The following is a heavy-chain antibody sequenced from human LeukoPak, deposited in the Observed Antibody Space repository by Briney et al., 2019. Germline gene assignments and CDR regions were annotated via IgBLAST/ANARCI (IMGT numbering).Heavy chain of an antibody. V-gene: IGHV3-23*01. Sequence: PGGSLRLSCAASGFTFSSYAMSWVRQAPGKGLECISVISGSGGSTYYADSVKGRFTISRDNSKNTLYLQMNSLRAEDTAAYYCAKDISLRYWGQGTLVTVSS. J-gene: IGHJ4*02. CDR1: GFTFSSYA. CDR3: AKDISLRY. CDR2: ISGSGGST.